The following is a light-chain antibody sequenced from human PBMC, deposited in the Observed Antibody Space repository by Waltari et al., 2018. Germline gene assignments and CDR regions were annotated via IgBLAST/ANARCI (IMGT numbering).Light chain of an antibody. Sequence: QSALTQAASVSGSLGQSITISCTGTTNDVGAYDLVSWYQQHPGKAPRLILSAVTERPSGVSNSVSGSKSGNTASLTIAGLQAEDEADYHCGSYAGGRTYVVFGGGTKLTVL. V-gene: IGLV2-23*02. CDR2: AVT. J-gene: IGLJ2*01. CDR1: TNDVGAYDL. CDR3: GSYAGGRTYVV.